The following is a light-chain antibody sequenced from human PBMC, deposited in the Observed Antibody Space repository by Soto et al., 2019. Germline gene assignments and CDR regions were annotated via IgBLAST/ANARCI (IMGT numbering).Light chain of an antibody. CDR2: VAS. V-gene: IGKV1-39*01. CDR1: QTIGTY. CDR3: QQSYDTVAIT. Sequence: IEVTQSPSSLAASLGDRVTITCRASQTIGTYVNWYQQKPGQAPKLLIYVASLLQSGVPSRFSGSGSGTDFTLTISGLQPEDFATYYCQQSYDTVAITFGQGTRLEIK. J-gene: IGKJ5*01.